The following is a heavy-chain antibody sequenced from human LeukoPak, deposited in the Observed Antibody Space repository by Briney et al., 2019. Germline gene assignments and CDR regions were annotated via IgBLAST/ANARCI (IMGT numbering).Heavy chain of an antibody. D-gene: IGHD3-10*01. CDR2: IYYSAST. CDR3: VRGVYGSGSNYFDY. J-gene: IGHJ4*02. CDR1: GGSVSSAYYY. V-gene: IGHV4-61*01. Sequence: SETLSLTCTVSGGSVSSAYYYWTWIRQPPGKGLEWIGYIYYSASTKYNPSLKSRVTISVDTSKNQFSLKLNSVAAADAAVYFCVRGVYGSGSNYFDYWDQGTLVTVSS.